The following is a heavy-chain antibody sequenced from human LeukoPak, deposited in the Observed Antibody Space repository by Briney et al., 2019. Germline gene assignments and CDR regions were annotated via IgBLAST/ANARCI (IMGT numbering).Heavy chain of an antibody. V-gene: IGHV4-30-2*01. J-gene: IGHJ3*02. CDR2: IYHSGST. CDR1: GGSISSGGYS. D-gene: IGHD5-18*01. Sequence: PSETLSLTCAVFGGSISSGGYSWSWIRQPLGKGLEWIGYIYHSGSTYYNPSLKSRVTISVDRSKNQFSLKLSSVTAADTAVYYCAGSDTAMADAFDIWGQGTMVTVSS. CDR3: AGSDTAMADAFDI.